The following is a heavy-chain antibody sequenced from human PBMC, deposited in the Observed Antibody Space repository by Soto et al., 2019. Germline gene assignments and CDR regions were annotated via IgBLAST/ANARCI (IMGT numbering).Heavy chain of an antibody. V-gene: IGHV3-9*01. CDR2: ISWNSGSI. Sequence: EVQLVESGGGLVQPGRSLRLSCAASGFTFDDYAMHWVRQAPGKGLEWVSGISWNSGSIGYADSVKGPFTISRDNANNSLYLQMTGLRAEDTGLYYCAKDNSHYGGNFVCDYWGQGTLVTVSS. CDR3: AKDNSHYGGNFVCDY. J-gene: IGHJ4*02. D-gene: IGHD4-17*01. CDR1: GFTFDDYA.